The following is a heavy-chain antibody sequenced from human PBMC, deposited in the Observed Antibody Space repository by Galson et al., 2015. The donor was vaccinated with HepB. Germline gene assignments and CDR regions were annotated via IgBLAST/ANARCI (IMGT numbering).Heavy chain of an antibody. J-gene: IGHJ4*02. CDR3: ARLGWNEGFDY. V-gene: IGHV4-59*08. D-gene: IGHD1-1*01. CDR1: GGSISSYY. CDR2: IYYSGST. Sequence: ETLSLTCTVSGGSISSYYWSWIRQPPGKGLEWIGYIYYSGSTNYNPSLKSRVTISVDTSKNQFSLKLSSVTAADTAVYYCARLGWNEGFDYWGQGTLVTVSS.